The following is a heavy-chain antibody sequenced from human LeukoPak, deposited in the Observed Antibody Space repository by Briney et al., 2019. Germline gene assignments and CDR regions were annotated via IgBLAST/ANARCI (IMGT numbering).Heavy chain of an antibody. CDR2: INPSGGST. D-gene: IGHD4-17*01. J-gene: IGHJ4*02. CDR1: GYTFTSYG. V-gene: IGHV1-46*01. CDR3: ARDYGDYAHMRY. Sequence: ASVKVSCKASGYTFTSYGISWVRQAPGQGLEWMGIINPSGGSTSYAQKFQGRVTMTRDTSTSTVYMELSSLRSEDTAVYYCARDYGDYAHMRYWGQGTLVTVSS.